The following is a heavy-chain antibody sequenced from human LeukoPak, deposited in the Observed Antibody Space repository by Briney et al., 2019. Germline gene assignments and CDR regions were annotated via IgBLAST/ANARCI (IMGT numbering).Heavy chain of an antibody. CDR3: AGPMLRGLTPFDY. Sequence: GGSLRLSCAASGFTFSNNHMTWVRQAPGKGLEWVSVTYSGGSTYYADSVKGRFTISRDNSKNTLHLLMNSLRAEDTALYYCAGPMLRGLTPFDYWGQGTLVTVSS. J-gene: IGHJ4*02. CDR2: TYSGGST. CDR1: GFTFSNNH. D-gene: IGHD3-10*01. V-gene: IGHV3-66*01.